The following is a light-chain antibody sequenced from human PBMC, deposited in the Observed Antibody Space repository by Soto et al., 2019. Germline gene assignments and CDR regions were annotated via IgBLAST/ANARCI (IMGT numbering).Light chain of an antibody. Sequence: DIQMTQSPSSLSASVEDRVSITCRASQSISNFLNWYQQRPGKAPNLLISAASTLQSGVPSRFSGSGSGTDFTLTISSLQPEDSATYYCQQSYRTPLTFGGGTKVAMK. J-gene: IGKJ4*01. V-gene: IGKV1-39*01. CDR1: QSISNF. CDR2: AAS. CDR3: QQSYRTPLT.